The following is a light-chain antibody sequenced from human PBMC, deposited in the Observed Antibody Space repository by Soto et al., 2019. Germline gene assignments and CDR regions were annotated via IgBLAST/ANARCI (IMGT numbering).Light chain of an antibody. CDR2: GAS. V-gene: IGKV3-20*01. J-gene: IGKJ1*01. CDR1: HSVSSSY. Sequence: EIGLTHYTGTLSLSPGKRATLSCRPSHSVSSSYLAWYHQKPGQAPRLLIYGASSRATGIPDRFSGSGSGTDFTLTISRLEPEDFAVYYCQQYGSSPQTFGQGTKV. CDR3: QQYGSSPQT.